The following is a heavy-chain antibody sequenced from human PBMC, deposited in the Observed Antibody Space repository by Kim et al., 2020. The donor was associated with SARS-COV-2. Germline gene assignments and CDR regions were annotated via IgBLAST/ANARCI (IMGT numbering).Heavy chain of an antibody. CDR3: GDYHGAGRHINY. CDR1: GFTFSNYG. Sequence: GGSLRLSCAASGFTFSNYGMTWVRQAPGKGLEWVSSFTRDGITYYADSAKGRFTISRDNSTNMLYLQMNSRRAEDTAGFYCGDYHGAGRHINYWGQGTL. CDR2: FTRDGIT. V-gene: IGHV3-23*01. D-gene: IGHD3-10*01. J-gene: IGHJ4*02.